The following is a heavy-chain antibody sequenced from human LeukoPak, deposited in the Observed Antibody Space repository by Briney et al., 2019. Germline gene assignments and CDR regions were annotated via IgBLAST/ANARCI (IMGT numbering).Heavy chain of an antibody. V-gene: IGHV4-39*01. J-gene: IGHJ5*02. CDR2: ISYSGST. CDR1: GGSISSSSYY. CDR3: ARSGVLLWFGEWNWFDP. D-gene: IGHD3-10*01. Sequence: PSETLSLTCTVSGGSISSSSYYWGWIRQPPGKGLEWIGSISYSGSTYYNPSLRSRVTISVDTSKNQFSLKLSSVTAADTAVYYCARSGVLLWFGEWNWFDPWGQGTLVTVSS.